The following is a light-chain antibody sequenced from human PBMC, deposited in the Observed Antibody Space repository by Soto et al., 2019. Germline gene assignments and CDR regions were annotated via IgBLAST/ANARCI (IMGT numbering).Light chain of an antibody. CDR1: QSVSSY. CDR3: HQRSNWPQLT. CDR2: DAS. J-gene: IGKJ4*01. V-gene: IGKV3-11*01. Sequence: EIVLPQSPATLSLSPGERATLSCRASQSVSSYLAWYQQNPGQAPRLLIYDASNRATGIPARFSGSGSGTAFTLTISSLEPEDFAVYYCHQRSNWPQLTFGGGTKVQSK.